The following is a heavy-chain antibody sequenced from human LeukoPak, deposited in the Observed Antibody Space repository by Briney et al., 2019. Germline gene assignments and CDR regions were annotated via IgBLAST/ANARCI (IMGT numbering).Heavy chain of an antibody. V-gene: IGHV3-21*01. CDR3: AKAYSIAVAGTF. CDR2: ISSSSSYI. CDR1: GFTFSSYS. Sequence: GGSLRLSCAASGFTFSSYSMNWVRQAPGKGLEWVSSISSSSSYIYYADSVKGRFTISRDNAKNTLYLQMNSLRAEDTAVYYCAKAYSIAVAGTFWGQGTLVTVSS. J-gene: IGHJ4*02. D-gene: IGHD6-19*01.